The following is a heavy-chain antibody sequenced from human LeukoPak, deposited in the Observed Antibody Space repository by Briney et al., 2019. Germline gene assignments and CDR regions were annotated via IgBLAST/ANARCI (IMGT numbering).Heavy chain of an antibody. D-gene: IGHD3-22*01. Sequence: SETLSLTCAVSGGSISSSNWWSWVRQPPGKGLEWIGEIYHSGSTNYNPSLKSRVTISVDTSKNQFSLKLSSVTAADTAVYYCARGLKRYYYDSSGPFDYWGQGTLVTVSS. V-gene: IGHV4-4*02. J-gene: IGHJ4*02. CDR2: IYHSGST. CDR1: GGSISSSNW. CDR3: ARGLKRYYYDSSGPFDY.